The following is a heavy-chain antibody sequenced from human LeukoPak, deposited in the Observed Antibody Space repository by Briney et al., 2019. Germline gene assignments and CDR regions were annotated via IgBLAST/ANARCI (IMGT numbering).Heavy chain of an antibody. CDR2: ISYDGMKK. CDR1: GLSFSNLA. J-gene: IGHJ4*02. Sequence: PGGSLRLSCAASGLSFSNLAMYWVRQAPGKGLEWVAMISYDGMKKRYGDSVRGQFTIARDNSKDTVSLQMTALRDEDTAVYYCASSTAVTFDCWGQGTLVIVSS. V-gene: IGHV3-30*03. CDR3: ASSTAVTFDC. D-gene: IGHD4-17*01.